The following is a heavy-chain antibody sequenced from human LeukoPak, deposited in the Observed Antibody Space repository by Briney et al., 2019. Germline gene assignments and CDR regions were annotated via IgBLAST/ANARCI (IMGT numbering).Heavy chain of an antibody. D-gene: IGHD3-16*01. CDR1: GGTFSSYA. J-gene: IGHJ3*02. CDR3: ARDGGFGNLAFDI. Sequence: SVKVSCKASGGTFSSYAISWVRQAPGQGLEWMGGIIPIFGTANYAQKFQGRVTITTDESTSTAYMELSSLRSEDTAVYYCARDGGFGNLAFDIWGQGTMVTGSS. V-gene: IGHV1-69*05. CDR2: IIPIFGTA.